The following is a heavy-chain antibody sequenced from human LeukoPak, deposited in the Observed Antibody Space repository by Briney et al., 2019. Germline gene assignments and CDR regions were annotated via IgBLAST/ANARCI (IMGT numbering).Heavy chain of an antibody. CDR1: GFTFSSYS. D-gene: IGHD5-12*01. CDR3: AKGNRDIVATIAFDY. Sequence: TGGSLRLSCAASGFTFSSYSMNWVRQAPGKGLEWVSYISSSSSTIYYADSVKGRFTISRDNAKNSLYLQMNSLRDEDTAVYYCAKGNRDIVATIAFDYWGQGTLVTVSS. J-gene: IGHJ4*02. V-gene: IGHV3-48*02. CDR2: ISSSSSTI.